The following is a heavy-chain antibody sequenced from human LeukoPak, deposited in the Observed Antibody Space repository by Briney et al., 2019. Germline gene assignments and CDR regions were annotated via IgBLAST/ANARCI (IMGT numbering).Heavy chain of an antibody. V-gene: IGHV3-53*01. CDR3: ARGYQQQLVPLGY. Sequence: PGGSLRLSCAASGFTFSSYSMNWVRQAPGKGLEWVSVIYSGGSTYYADSVKGRFTISRDNSKNTLYLQMNSLRAEDTAVYYCARGYQQQLVPLGYWGQGTLVTVSS. D-gene: IGHD6-13*01. J-gene: IGHJ4*02. CDR2: IYSGGST. CDR1: GFTFSSYS.